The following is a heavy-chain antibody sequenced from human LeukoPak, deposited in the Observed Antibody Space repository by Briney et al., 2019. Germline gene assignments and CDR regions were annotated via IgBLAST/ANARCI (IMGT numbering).Heavy chain of an antibody. CDR3: AKTVLRFLEWFPYDY. Sequence: GGSLRLSCAASGFTVSSNYMSWVRQAPGKGLEWVSAISGSGGSTYYADSVKGRFTISRDNSKNTLYLQMNSLRAEDTAVYYCAKTVLRFLEWFPYDYWGQGTLVTVSS. J-gene: IGHJ4*02. D-gene: IGHD3-3*01. V-gene: IGHV3-23*01. CDR2: ISGSGGST. CDR1: GFTVSSNY.